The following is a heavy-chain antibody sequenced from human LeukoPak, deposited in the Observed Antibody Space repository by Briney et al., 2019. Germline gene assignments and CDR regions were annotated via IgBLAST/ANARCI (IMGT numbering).Heavy chain of an antibody. V-gene: IGHV3-7*01. Sequence: GESLKTSCKGSGYSFTSYWIGWVRQAPGKGLGWVANIKQDGSEKYHVDSVKGRFTISRDNAKNSLYLQMNSLRAEDTAVYYCARRTYYYDFDYWGQGTLVTVSS. D-gene: IGHD3-22*01. CDR1: GYSFTSYW. CDR2: IKQDGSEK. CDR3: ARRTYYYDFDY. J-gene: IGHJ4*02.